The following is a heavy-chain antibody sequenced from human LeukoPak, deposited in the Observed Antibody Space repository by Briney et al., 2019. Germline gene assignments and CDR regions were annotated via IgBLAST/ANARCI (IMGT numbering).Heavy chain of an antibody. D-gene: IGHD6-19*01. CDR3: ARDVPSGWYAY. J-gene: IGHJ4*02. CDR2: ISSSSSYI. CDR1: GFTFSSYS. V-gene: IGHV3-21*01. Sequence: GGSLRLSCAASGFTFSSYSMNWVRQAPGKGLEWVSSISSSSSYIYYADSVKGQFTISRDNAKNSLYLQMNSLRAEDTAVYYCARDVPSGWYAYWGQGTLVTVSS.